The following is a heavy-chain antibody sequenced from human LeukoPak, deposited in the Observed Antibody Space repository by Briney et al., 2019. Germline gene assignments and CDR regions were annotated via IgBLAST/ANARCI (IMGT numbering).Heavy chain of an antibody. CDR2: INPNSGGT. V-gene: IGHV1-2*02. CDR3: ARDYGCGGCNWFDP. D-gene: IGHD3-16*01. J-gene: IGHJ5*02. CDR1: GYTFTGYY. Sequence: ASVKVSCKASGYTFTGYYMHWVRQAPGQGLEWMGWINPNSGGTNYAQKFQGRVTMTRDTSISTAYMELSRLRSDDTAVYYCARDYGCGGCNWFDPWGQGTLVTVSS.